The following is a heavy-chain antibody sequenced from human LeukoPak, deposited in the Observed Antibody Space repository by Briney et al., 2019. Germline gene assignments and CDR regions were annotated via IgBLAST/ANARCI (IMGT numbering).Heavy chain of an antibody. J-gene: IGHJ4*02. CDR3: AREGSGNTAMAAPDY. V-gene: IGHV4-34*01. D-gene: IGHD5-18*01. Sequence: PSETLSLTCAVCGGSFSGYYWSWIRHPPGKGLEWIGEINHSGSTNYNPSLKSRVTISVDTSKNQFSLKLSSVTAADTAVYYCAREGSGNTAMAAPDYWGQGTLVTVSS. CDR1: GGSFSGYY. CDR2: INHSGST.